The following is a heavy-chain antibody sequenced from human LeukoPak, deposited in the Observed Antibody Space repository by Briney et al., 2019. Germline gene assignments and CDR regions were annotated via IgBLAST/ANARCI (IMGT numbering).Heavy chain of an antibody. CDR2: ISSSSSTI. J-gene: IGHJ4*02. Sequence: GGSLRLSCAASGFTFSSYSMNWVRQAPGKGLEWVSYISSSSSTIYYADSVKGRFTISRDNAKNSLYLQMNSLRDEDTAVYYCERPNYYDSSGLDYWGQGTLVTVSS. CDR1: GFTFSSYS. V-gene: IGHV3-48*02. D-gene: IGHD3-22*01. CDR3: ERPNYYDSSGLDY.